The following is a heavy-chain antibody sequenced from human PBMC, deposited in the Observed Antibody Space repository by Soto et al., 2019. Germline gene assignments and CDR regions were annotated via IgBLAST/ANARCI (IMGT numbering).Heavy chain of an antibody. CDR2: IYDSGSS. V-gene: IGHV4-30-4*01. Sequence: SETLTLTCIVSGGSVSIGDYFWRWIRQPPGKGLEWIGYIYDSGSSYYNPSLKSRVTMSVDTSKNQFSLKLRSVTAADTAMYYCAREKGYIYGTKNFDSWGQGTMVTVSS. CDR3: AREKGYIYGTKNFDS. CDR1: GGSVSIGDYF. J-gene: IGHJ4*02. D-gene: IGHD5-18*01.